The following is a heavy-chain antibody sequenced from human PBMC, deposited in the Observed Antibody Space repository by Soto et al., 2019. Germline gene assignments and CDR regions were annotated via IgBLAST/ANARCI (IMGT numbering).Heavy chain of an antibody. CDR2: ISSSGSTI. CDR3: ARGPYDYVWGSDPPHFDY. Sequence: QVQLVESGGGLVKPGGSLRLSCAASGFTFSDYYMSWIRQAPGKGLEWVSYISSSGSTIYYADSVKGRFTISKDNAKNSLYPQMNSLRAEDTAVYYCARGPYDYVWGSDPPHFDYWGQGTLVTVSS. CDR1: GFTFSDYY. D-gene: IGHD3-16*02. V-gene: IGHV3-11*01. J-gene: IGHJ4*02.